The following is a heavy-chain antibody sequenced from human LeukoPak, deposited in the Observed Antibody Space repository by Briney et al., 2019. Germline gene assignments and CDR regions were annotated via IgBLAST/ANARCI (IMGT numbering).Heavy chain of an antibody. CDR1: GFTFSSYA. CDR3: AKDGGLWVSAHWGDS. CDR2: ISGSGGST. J-gene: IGHJ4*02. D-gene: IGHD7-27*01. V-gene: IGHV3-23*01. Sequence: GGSLRLSCAASGFTFSSYAMSWVRQAPGKGLEWVSAISGSGGSTYNADSVKGRFTVSRDDSKNTLYLQMNSLRAEDTAVYYCAKDGGLWVSAHWGDSWGRGTLVTVSS.